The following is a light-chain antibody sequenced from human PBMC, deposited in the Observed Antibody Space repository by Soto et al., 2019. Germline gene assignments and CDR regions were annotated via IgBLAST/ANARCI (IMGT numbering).Light chain of an antibody. V-gene: IGKV3-20*01. CDR2: AAS. CDR3: QQCGSSPWT. CDR1: QSVSSYY. Sequence: EIVLTQSPGNLSLSPGERTTLSCRASQSVSSYYLAWYQQKPGQAPRLLIYAASSRATGIPDRFSGGGSGTDCTLTISRLEPEDVAVYYCQQCGSSPWTLGQGTKVDIK. J-gene: IGKJ1*01.